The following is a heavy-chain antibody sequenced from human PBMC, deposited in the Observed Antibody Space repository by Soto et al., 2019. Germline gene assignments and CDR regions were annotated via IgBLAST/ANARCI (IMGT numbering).Heavy chain of an antibody. J-gene: IGHJ4*02. CDR3: ARANEHIVVVTAPSHLDY. CDR1: GGSISSGDYY. V-gene: IGHV4-30-4*01. Sequence: QVQLQESGPGLVKPSQTLSLTCTVSGGSISSGDYYWSWIRQPPGKGLEWIGYIYYSGSTYYNPSLKSRVTISVDTSKNQFSLKLSSVTAADTAVYYCARANEHIVVVTAPSHLDYWGQGTLVTVSS. CDR2: IYYSGST. D-gene: IGHD2-21*02.